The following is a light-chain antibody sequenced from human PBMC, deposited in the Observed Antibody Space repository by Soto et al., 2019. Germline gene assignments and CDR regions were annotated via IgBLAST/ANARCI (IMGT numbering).Light chain of an antibody. CDR1: QSIATY. CDR3: QQTYNYNWT. V-gene: IGKV1-39*01. CDR2: AAS. Sequence: DIQMTQSPSSLSASVGDRVTITCRASQSIATYVNWYQQKPGRAPELLIYAASTLQSGVPSRFSASGSATDFTLTISSLQPEDFASYYCQQTYNYNWTFGQGTKVDIK. J-gene: IGKJ1*01.